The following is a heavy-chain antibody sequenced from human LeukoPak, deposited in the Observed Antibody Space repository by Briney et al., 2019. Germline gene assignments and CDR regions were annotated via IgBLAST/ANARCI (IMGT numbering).Heavy chain of an antibody. CDR1: EYTLTGYY. D-gene: IGHD6-19*01. V-gene: IGHV1-2*02. Sequence: ASVKVSCKASEYTLTGYYMHWVRQAPGQGLEWMGWINPNSGGTNYAQKFQGRVTMTRDTSISTAYMELSRLKSDDTAVYYCARVRPYSSGWNFDYWGQGTLLTVSS. J-gene: IGHJ4*02. CDR3: ARVRPYSSGWNFDY. CDR2: INPNSGGT.